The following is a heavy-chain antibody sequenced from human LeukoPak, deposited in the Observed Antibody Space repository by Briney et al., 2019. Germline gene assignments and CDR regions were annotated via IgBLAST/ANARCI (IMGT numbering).Heavy chain of an antibody. J-gene: IGHJ4*02. CDR3: AKDFSRVGGAQYYGTPLDY. CDR2: ISYDGSNK. Sequence: GRSLRLSCAASGFTFSSYGMHWVRQAPGKGLEWVAVISYDGSNKYYIDSVKGRFTISRDNSKNTLYLQMNSLRAEDTAVYYCAKDFSRVGGAQYYGTPLDYWGQGTLVTVSS. V-gene: IGHV3-30*18. D-gene: IGHD1-26*01. CDR1: GFTFSSYG.